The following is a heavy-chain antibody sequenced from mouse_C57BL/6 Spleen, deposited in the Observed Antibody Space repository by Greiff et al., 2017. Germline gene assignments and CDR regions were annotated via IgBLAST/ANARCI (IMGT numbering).Heavy chain of an antibody. D-gene: IGHD1-1*01. J-gene: IGHJ3*01. CDR1: GYSFTGYF. CDR3: ARGYGSSSWFAY. Sequence: VQLQQSGPELVKPGDSVKISCKASGYSFTGYFMNWVMQSHGKSLEWIGRINPYNGDTYYNQKFKGKATLTVNKSSSTAHMALRSRTSEDSAVYYCARGYGSSSWFAYWGQGTLVTVSA. CDR2: INPYNGDT. V-gene: IGHV1-20*01.